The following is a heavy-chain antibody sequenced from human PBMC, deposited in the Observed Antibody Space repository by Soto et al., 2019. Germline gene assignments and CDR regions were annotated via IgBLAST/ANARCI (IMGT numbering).Heavy chain of an antibody. CDR1: GGSFSGYY. D-gene: IGHD1-1*01. Sequence: QVQLQQWGAGLLKPSETLSLTCAVYGGSFSGYYWSWIRQPPGKGLEWIGEINHSGSTNYNPSLKSRVTISVDTSKNQFSLKLSSVTAADTAVYYCANLRAGERYYYYYMDVWGKGTTVTVSS. CDR3: ANLRAGERYYYYYMDV. V-gene: IGHV4-34*01. CDR2: INHSGST. J-gene: IGHJ6*03.